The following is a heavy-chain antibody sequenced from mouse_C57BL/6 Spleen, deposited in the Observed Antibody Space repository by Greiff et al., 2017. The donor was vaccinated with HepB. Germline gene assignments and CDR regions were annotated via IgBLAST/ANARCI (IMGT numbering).Heavy chain of an antibody. CDR2: IDPETGGT. V-gene: IGHV1-15*01. Sequence: VQLVESGAELVRPGASVTLSCKASGYTFTDYEMHWVKQTPVHGLEWIGAIDPETGGTAYNQKFKGKAILTADKSSSTAYMELRSLTSEDSAVYYCTRRNPWFAYWGQGTLVTVSA. J-gene: IGHJ3*01. CDR1: GYTFTDYE. CDR3: TRRNPWFAY.